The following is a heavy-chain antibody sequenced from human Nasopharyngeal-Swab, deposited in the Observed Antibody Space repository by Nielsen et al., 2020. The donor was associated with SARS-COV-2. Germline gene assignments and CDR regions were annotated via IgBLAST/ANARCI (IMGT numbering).Heavy chain of an antibody. CDR1: GYSNSSGYY. CDR3: ARRTYYYHL. CDR2: IYYSGST. V-gene: IGHV4-59*08. Sequence: SETLSLTCTVSGYSNSSGYYWSWIRQPPGKGLEWIGYIYYSGSTNYNPSLKSRVTISVDTSKNQFSLKLSSVTAADTAVYYCARRTYYYHLWGQGTMVTVSS. J-gene: IGHJ3*01. D-gene: IGHD3-10*01.